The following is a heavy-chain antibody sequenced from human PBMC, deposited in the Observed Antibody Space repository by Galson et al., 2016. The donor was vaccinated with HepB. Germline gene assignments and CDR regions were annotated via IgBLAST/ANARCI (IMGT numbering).Heavy chain of an antibody. Sequence: SVKVSCKASGYTFTTYGISWVRQAPGQGLEWLGWISANSGNTNYAQNLQGRVTLTTDTSTTTAYMELSSLRTEDTAVYYCVKNPWGNDCWGQGTLVTVSS. CDR1: GYTFTTYG. CDR3: VKNPWGNDC. D-gene: IGHD7-27*01. V-gene: IGHV1-18*04. J-gene: IGHJ4*02. CDR2: ISANSGNT.